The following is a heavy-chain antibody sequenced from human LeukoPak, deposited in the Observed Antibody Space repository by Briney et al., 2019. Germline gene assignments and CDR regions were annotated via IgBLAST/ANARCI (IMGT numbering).Heavy chain of an antibody. CDR1: GASISSYY. CDR2: IYYSGST. Sequence: SETLSLTCTVSGASISSYYWSWIRQPPGKGLEWVGYIYYSGSTNYNPSLKSRVTISVDTSKNQFSLKLSSVTAADTAVYYCARVDMVGASEFDYWGQGTLVTVSS. J-gene: IGHJ4*02. D-gene: IGHD1-26*01. V-gene: IGHV4-59*01. CDR3: ARVDMVGASEFDY.